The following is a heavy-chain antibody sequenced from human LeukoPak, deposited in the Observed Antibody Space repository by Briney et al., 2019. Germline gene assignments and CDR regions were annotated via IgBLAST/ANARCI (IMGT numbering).Heavy chain of an antibody. CDR1: GFTFSTYW. J-gene: IGHJ4*02. V-gene: IGHV3-7*05. CDR2: IEHDGSDQ. D-gene: IGHD3-22*01. CDR3: ARHDSSGYYSFDY. Sequence: WGSLRLSCAASGFTFSTYWMSWVRQAPGKGLEWVANIEHDGSDQYYADSVEGRFTISRDNAKNSLYLQMNSLRAEDTAVYYCARHDSSGYYSFDYWGQGTLVTVSS.